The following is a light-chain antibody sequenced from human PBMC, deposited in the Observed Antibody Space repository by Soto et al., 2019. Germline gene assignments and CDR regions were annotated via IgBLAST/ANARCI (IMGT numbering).Light chain of an antibody. CDR2: KGT. Sequence: QSALAQPASVSGSPGQSITISCTGTSSDVGAYNSVSWYQQHPHKAPQVIIYKGTQRPSGVSNRFSGSTSGNAASLTICGLQADDEADYFCCSSAPESTYVFGNGTKV. J-gene: IGLJ1*01. CDR1: SSDVGAYNS. CDR3: CSSAPESTYV. V-gene: IGLV2-23*01.